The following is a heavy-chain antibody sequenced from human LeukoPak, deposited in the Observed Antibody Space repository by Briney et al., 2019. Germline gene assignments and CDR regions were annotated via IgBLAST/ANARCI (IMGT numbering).Heavy chain of an antibody. Sequence: SQTLSLTCTVSGGSINSGSYYWSWIRQPAGKGLEWIGRIYSSGSTNFNPSLKSRVTISQDTSKNQVSLKVNSVTAADTAVYYCARDGGDYGGNSFDYWGQGTLVTVSS. CDR2: IYSSGST. CDR3: ARDGGDYGGNSFDY. D-gene: IGHD4-23*01. CDR1: GGSINSGSYY. J-gene: IGHJ4*02. V-gene: IGHV4-61*02.